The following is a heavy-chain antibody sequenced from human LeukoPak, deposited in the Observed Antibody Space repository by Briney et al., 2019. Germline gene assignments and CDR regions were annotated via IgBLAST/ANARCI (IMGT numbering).Heavy chain of an antibody. J-gene: IGHJ5*02. Sequence: SETLSLTCTVSGGSISSYYWSWIRQPLGKGLEWIGYIYYSGSTNYNPSLKSRVTISVDTSKNQFSLKLSSVTAADTAVYYCARGSMVRGVIPYNWFDPWGQGTLVTVSS. CDR3: ARGSMVRGVIPYNWFDP. CDR1: GGSISSYY. D-gene: IGHD3-10*01. V-gene: IGHV4-59*01. CDR2: IYYSGST.